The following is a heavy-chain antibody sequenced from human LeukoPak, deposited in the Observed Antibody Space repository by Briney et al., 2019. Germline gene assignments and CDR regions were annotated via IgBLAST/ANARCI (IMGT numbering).Heavy chain of an antibody. CDR3: ARDRLYVIYEGSLDY. V-gene: IGHV1-2*02. CDR1: GYTFTKSY. J-gene: IGHJ4*02. D-gene: IGHD3-10*01. Sequence: ASVKVSCKASGYTFTKSYMHWVRQAPGQGLEWMGWINTNTGGTNYAQKFQGRVTMTRDTSISTAYMELSRLRSDDTAVYYCARDRLYVIYEGSLDYWGQGTLVTVSS. CDR2: INTNTGGT.